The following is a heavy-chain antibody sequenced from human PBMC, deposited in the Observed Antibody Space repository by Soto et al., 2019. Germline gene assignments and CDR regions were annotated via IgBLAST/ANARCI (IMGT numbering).Heavy chain of an antibody. D-gene: IGHD3-10*01. CDR2: IYPGDSDT. Sequence: GESLKISCKGSGYSFTSYWIGWVRQMPGKGLEWMGIIYPGDSDTRYSPSFQGQVTISADKSISTAYLQWSSLKASDTAMYYCALFRGTDAHYYGLAFCGQGSSVPVSS. CDR1: GYSFTSYW. J-gene: IGHJ6*02. V-gene: IGHV5-51*01. CDR3: ALFRGTDAHYYGLAF.